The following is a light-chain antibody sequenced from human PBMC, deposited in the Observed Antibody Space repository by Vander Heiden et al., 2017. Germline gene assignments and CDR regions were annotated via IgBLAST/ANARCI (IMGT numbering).Light chain of an antibody. Sequence: ILMTQSPDSLAVSLGARAPITCTSSQSGLVSSNNKNYLAWYQQKPGQPPKLLIYRASTRQSGVPDRFSGSGSGTDFTLTISSLQAEDVAVYYCQQYYDIPLTFGGGTKVEIK. CDR1: QSGLVSSNNKNY. V-gene: IGKV4-1*01. J-gene: IGKJ4*01. CDR3: QQYYDIPLT. CDR2: RAS.